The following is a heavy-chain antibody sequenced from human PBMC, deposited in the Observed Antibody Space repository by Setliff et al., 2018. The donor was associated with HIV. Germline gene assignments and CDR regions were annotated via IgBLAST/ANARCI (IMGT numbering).Heavy chain of an antibody. CDR2: IYTSGST. J-gene: IGHJ4*02. CDR1: DGSISTGSYY. V-gene: IGHV4-61*02. Sequence: PSETLSLTCTVADGSISTGSYYLSWVRQPAGRGLEWIGRIYTSGSTNYNPSLKSRVTMSVDTSKNQFSLNLTSVTAADTAVYYCARGRFVGFDYWGQGTLVTV. CDR3: ARGRFVGFDY. D-gene: IGHD3-16*02.